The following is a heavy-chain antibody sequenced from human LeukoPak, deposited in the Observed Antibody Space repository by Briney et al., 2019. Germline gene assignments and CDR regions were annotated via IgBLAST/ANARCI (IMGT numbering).Heavy chain of an antibody. J-gene: IGHJ4*02. V-gene: IGHV3-30*01. D-gene: IGHD3-10*01. CDR3: TRDPSGKGSFDY. CDR2: ISYDGSNK. CDR1: GFTFSSYA. Sequence: GRSLRLSCAASGFTFSSYAMHWVRQAPGKGREGVGGISYDGSNKYDADSEKGRFTIYRDNSKNTLYLQVNSLSAEDTAMYYCTRDPSGKGSFDYWGQGTLVTVSS.